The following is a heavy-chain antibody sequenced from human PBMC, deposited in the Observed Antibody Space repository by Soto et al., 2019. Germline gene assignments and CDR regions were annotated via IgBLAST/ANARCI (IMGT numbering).Heavy chain of an antibody. J-gene: IGHJ6*02. CDR2: ISYDGSNK. Sequence: QVQLVESGGGVVQPGRSLRLSCAASGFTFSSYGMHWVRQAPGKGLEWVAVISYDGSNKYYADSVKGRFTISRDNSKNTLYLQMNSLRAEDTAVYYCAKDPRYCCGGSCYSYYYYGMDVWGQGTTVTVSS. D-gene: IGHD2-15*01. CDR3: AKDPRYCCGGSCYSYYYYGMDV. V-gene: IGHV3-30*18. CDR1: GFTFSSYG.